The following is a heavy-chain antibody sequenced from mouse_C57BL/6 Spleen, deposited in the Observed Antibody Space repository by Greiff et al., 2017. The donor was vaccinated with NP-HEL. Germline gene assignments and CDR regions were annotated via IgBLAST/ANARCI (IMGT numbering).Heavy chain of an antibody. CDR1: GYTFTSYW. CDR3: ARTERLGRAWFAY. Sequence: VQLQQPGTELVKPGASVKLSCKASGYTFTSYWMHWVKQRPGQGLEWIGNINPSNGGTNYNEKFKSKATLTVDKSSSTAYMQLSSLTSEDSAVYYCARTERLGRAWFAYWGQGTLVTVSA. J-gene: IGHJ3*01. V-gene: IGHV1-53*01. CDR2: INPSNGGT. D-gene: IGHD4-1*01.